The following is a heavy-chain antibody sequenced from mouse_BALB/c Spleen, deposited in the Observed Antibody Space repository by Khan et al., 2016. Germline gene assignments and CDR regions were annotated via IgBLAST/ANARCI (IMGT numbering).Heavy chain of an antibody. Sequence: QVQLQQSGAELAKPGASVKMSCKTSGYTFTDYWMHWVKQRPGQGLEWIGYINPNTGSTEYHQKIKDKATLTADKSSSTAYLQLSSLTSEDSAVDYCARWSYSSGSSYGWFTYWGQGTLVTVSA. CDR3: ARWSYSSGSSYGWFTY. D-gene: IGHD1-1*01. CDR1: GYTFTDYW. J-gene: IGHJ3*01. V-gene: IGHV1-7*01. CDR2: INPNTGST.